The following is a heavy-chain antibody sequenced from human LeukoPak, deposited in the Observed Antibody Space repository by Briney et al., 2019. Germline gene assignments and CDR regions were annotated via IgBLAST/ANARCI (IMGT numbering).Heavy chain of an antibody. Sequence: GSSVKVSCKASGGTFSSYAISWVRQAPGQGLEWMGGIIPIFGTANYAQKFQGRVTITTDESTSTAYMELSSLRSEDTAVYYCAKTYYDILTGYYSPYYYYYMDVWGKGTTATVSS. CDR2: IIPIFGTA. CDR3: AKTYYDILTGYYSPYYYYYMDV. V-gene: IGHV1-69*05. D-gene: IGHD3-9*01. J-gene: IGHJ6*03. CDR1: GGTFSSYA.